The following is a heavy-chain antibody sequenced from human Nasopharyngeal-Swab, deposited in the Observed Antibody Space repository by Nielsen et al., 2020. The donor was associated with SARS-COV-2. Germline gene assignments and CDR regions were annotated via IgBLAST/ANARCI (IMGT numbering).Heavy chain of an antibody. CDR2: ISGSGSTI. CDR1: GFTFSSYW. V-gene: IGHV3-48*04. Sequence: GESLKISCAASGFTFSSYWMSWVRQAPGKGLEWVSAISGSGSTIYYADSVKGRFTISRDNAKNSLYLQMNSLRAEDTAVYYCARSVHNWNAVFDYWGQGTLVTVSS. J-gene: IGHJ4*02. CDR3: ARSVHNWNAVFDY. D-gene: IGHD1-20*01.